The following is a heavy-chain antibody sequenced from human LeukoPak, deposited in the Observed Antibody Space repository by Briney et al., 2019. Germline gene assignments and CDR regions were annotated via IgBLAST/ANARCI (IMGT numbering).Heavy chain of an antibody. J-gene: IGHJ4*02. CDR1: GGSISSYY. D-gene: IGHD6-19*01. V-gene: IGHV4-59*08. CDR3: ARHTSGWYNPRGYFDY. CDR2: IYYGGST. Sequence: PSETLSLTCTVSGGSISSYYWSWIRQPPGKELEWIGYIYYGGSTNYNPSLQSRVTISVDTSKNQFSLKLSSVTAADTAVYYCARHTSGWYNPRGYFDYWGQGTLVTVSS.